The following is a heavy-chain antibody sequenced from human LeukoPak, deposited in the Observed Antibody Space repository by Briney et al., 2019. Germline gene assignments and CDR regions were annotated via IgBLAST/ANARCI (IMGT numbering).Heavy chain of an antibody. V-gene: IGHV3-21*01. D-gene: IGHD3-22*01. J-gene: IGHJ4*02. CDR2: ISSSSSYI. CDR1: GFTFSSYS. Sequence: GGSLRLSCAASGFTFSSYSMNWVRQAPGKGLEWVSSISSSSSYIYYADSVKGRFTISRDNAKNSLYLQMNSLRAEDTAVYYCARADYYDSSGYPPLDYWGQGTLVTVSS. CDR3: ARADYYDSSGYPPLDY.